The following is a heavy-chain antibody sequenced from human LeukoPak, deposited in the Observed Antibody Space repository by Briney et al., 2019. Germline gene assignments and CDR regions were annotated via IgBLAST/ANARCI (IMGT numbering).Heavy chain of an antibody. CDR3: AGWFGEQNDAFDI. CDR1: GYTFTGYY. Sequence: ASVKVSCKASGYTFTGYYMHWVRQAPGQGLEWMGWINPNSGGTNYAQKFQGRVTMTRDTSISTAYMELSRLRSDDTAVYYCAGWFGEQNDAFDIWGQGTMVTVSS. CDR2: INPNSGGT. V-gene: IGHV1-2*02. D-gene: IGHD3-10*01. J-gene: IGHJ3*02.